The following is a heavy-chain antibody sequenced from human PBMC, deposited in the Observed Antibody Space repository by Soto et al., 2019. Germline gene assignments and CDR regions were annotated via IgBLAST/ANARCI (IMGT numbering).Heavy chain of an antibody. CDR2: ISGSGGST. Sequence: EVQLLESGGGLVQPGGSLRLSCAASGFTFSSYAMSWVRQAPGKGLEWVSAISGSGGSTYYADSVKGRFTISRDNSKNTLYLQMNSLRAEDTAVYYCAKDVGYCSGGSCYSYYYYYGMDVWGQGTTVTVSS. CDR1: GFTFSSYA. CDR3: AKDVGYCSGGSCYSYYYYYGMDV. D-gene: IGHD2-15*01. V-gene: IGHV3-23*01. J-gene: IGHJ6*02.